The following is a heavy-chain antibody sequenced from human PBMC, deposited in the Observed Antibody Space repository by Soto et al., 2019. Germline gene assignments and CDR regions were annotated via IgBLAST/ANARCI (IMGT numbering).Heavy chain of an antibody. Sequence: PSETLSLTCAVYGGSFSGYYWSWIRQHPGKGLEWIGEINHSGSTNYNPSLKSRVTISVDTSKNQFSLKLSSVTAADTAVYYCARGKVVVPAAILAYYYYMDVWGQGTTVTVSS. CDR1: GGSFSGYY. V-gene: IGHV4-34*01. CDR2: INHSGST. D-gene: IGHD2-2*01. CDR3: ARGKVVVPAAILAYYYYMDV. J-gene: IGHJ6*03.